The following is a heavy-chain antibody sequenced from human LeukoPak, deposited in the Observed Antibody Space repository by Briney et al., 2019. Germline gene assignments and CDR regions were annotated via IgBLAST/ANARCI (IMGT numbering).Heavy chain of an antibody. J-gene: IGHJ4*02. V-gene: IGHV4-61*02. CDR3: AKEAVSGPFHY. Sequence: SETMFLTCTVSGGSVSRGYYYWSWIRQPAGERLEWIGRIYTDGSSYYNPSLKSRVTISLDTSKNHFSLKLTSVTAADTAVYYCAKEAVSGPFHYWGQGTLVTVSS. CDR1: GGSVSRGYYY. D-gene: IGHD6-19*01. CDR2: IYTDGSS.